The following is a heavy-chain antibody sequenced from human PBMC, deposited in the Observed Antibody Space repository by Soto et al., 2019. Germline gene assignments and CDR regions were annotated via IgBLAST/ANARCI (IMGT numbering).Heavy chain of an antibody. CDR3: TTGVFIRRGIISYTYMDV. CDR1: GFTFSNAW. Sequence: PGGSLRLSCAASGFTFSNAWMSWVRQAPGKGLEWVGRIKSKTDGGTTDYAAPVKGRFTISRDDSKNTLYPQMNSLKTEDTAVYYCTTGVFIRRGIISYTYMDVWGKGTTVTVSS. D-gene: IGHD1-20*01. CDR2: IKSKTDGGTT. V-gene: IGHV3-15*01. J-gene: IGHJ6*03.